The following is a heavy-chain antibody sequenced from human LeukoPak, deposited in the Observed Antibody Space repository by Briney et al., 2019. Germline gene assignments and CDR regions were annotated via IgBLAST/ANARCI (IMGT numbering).Heavy chain of an antibody. Sequence: GGSLRLYCAAPGFTFSSYAMHWVRQAPGKGLEYVSAISSKGGSTYYANSVKGRFTISRDNSKNTLYLQMGSLRAEDMAVYYCARDLNDYGDYEILDYWGQGTLVTVSS. CDR1: GFTFSSYA. D-gene: IGHD4-17*01. CDR2: ISSKGGST. CDR3: ARDLNDYGDYEILDY. J-gene: IGHJ4*02. V-gene: IGHV3-64*01.